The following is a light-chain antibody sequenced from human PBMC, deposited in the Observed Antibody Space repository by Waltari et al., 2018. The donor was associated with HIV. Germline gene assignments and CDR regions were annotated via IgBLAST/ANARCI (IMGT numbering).Light chain of an antibody. CDR1: SSDIDVYKY. J-gene: IGLJ1*01. CDR2: DVS. CDR3: SSYTTTSTLYV. Sequence: QSTLTQPASVSGSPGQSVTISCTGISSDIDVYKYFSWYQQHPVKAPKLLIYDVSNRPSGVSHRFSGSKSANTASLTISGLQAEDEADYYCSSYTTTSTLYVFGTGTKVTV. V-gene: IGLV2-14*03.